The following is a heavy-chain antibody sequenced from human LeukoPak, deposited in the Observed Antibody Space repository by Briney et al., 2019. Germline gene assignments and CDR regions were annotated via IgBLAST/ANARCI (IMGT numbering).Heavy chain of an antibody. V-gene: IGHV3-21*01. CDR1: GFTFSSYT. J-gene: IGHJ4*02. CDR3: ATWDVYGDYVAFEY. D-gene: IGHD4-17*01. Sequence: PGGSLRLSCAGSGFTFSSYTMNWVRQAPGKGLEWVSSISSSATYIYYADSVRGRFTISRDDAKNSLFLHMNSLRAEDTAVYYCATWDVYGDYVAFEYWGQGTLVTVSS. CDR2: ISSSATYI.